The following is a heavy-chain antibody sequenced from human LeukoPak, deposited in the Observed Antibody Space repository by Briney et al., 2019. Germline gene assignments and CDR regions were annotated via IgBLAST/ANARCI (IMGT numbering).Heavy chain of an antibody. CDR1: GFTVSSNY. CDR3: ARGTYGMDV. D-gene: IGHD1-1*01. CDR2: IFSGGST. Sequence: GGSLRLSCAASGFTVSSNYMSWVRQAPGMGLEWVSVIFSGGSTHYPNSVKDPFTISRDNSKNTLYLQMNSLRAEDTAVYYCARGTYGMDVWGQGTTVTVSS. V-gene: IGHV3-53*01. J-gene: IGHJ6*02.